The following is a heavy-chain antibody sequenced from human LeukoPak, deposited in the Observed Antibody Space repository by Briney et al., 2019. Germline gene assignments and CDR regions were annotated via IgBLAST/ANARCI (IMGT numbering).Heavy chain of an antibody. CDR2: ISGSGGST. CDR3: AKGGLLEWLPYFDY. D-gene: IGHD3-3*01. V-gene: IGHV3-23*01. Sequence: GGSLRLSCAASRFTFSSYAMSWVRQAPGKGLEWVSAISGSGGSTYYADSVKGRFTISRDNSKNTLYLQMNSLRAEDTAVYYCAKGGLLEWLPYFDYWGQGTLVTVSS. J-gene: IGHJ4*02. CDR1: RFTFSSYA.